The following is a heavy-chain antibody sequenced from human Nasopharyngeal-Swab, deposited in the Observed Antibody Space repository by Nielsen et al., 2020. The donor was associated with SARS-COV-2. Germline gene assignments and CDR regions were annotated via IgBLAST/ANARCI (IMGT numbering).Heavy chain of an antibody. Sequence: GESLKISCAASGFTFSSYAMHWVRQAPGKGLVWVSRISGDGSDISYADSVKGRFTISRDNAKNTVYLQMNSLRAEDTAVYYCIREHQWFGDSSWGQGTLVTVSS. D-gene: IGHD3-10*01. CDR3: IREHQWFGDSS. J-gene: IGHJ5*02. CDR2: ISGDGSDI. CDR1: GFTFSSYA. V-gene: IGHV3-74*01.